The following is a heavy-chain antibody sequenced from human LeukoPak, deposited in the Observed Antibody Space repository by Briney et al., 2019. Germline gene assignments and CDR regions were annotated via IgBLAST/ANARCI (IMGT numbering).Heavy chain of an antibody. CDR1: GGSFSGYC. D-gene: IGHD3-22*01. CDR2: INHSGST. J-gene: IGHJ6*03. V-gene: IGHV4-34*01. Sequence: SETLSLTCAVYGGSFSGYCWTWIRQPPGKGLEWIGEINHSGSTNYNPSLNSRVTISVDTSKNQFSLKLSSVTAADTAVYYCARVPYDHSQPMYYYYCYMDVWGTGTTVTVSS. CDR3: ARVPYDHSQPMYYYYCYMDV.